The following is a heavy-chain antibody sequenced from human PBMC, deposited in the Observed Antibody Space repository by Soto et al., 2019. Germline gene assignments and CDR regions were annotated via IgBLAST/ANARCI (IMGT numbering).Heavy chain of an antibody. J-gene: IGHJ6*02. D-gene: IGHD7-27*01. Sequence: SVKVSCKASGSTFSSYAISWVRQAPGQGLEWMGGIIPIFGTANYAQKFQGRVTITADESTSTAYMELSSLRSEDTAVYYCARAHPASGYYGMDVWGQGTTVTVSS. CDR3: ARAHPASGYYGMDV. V-gene: IGHV1-69*13. CDR2: IIPIFGTA. CDR1: GSTFSSYA.